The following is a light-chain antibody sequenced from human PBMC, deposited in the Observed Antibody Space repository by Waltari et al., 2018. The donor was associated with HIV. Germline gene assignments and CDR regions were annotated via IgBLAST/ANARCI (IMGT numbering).Light chain of an antibody. CDR2: EVS. Sequence: DIVVTQTPLSLSVTPGRPASISCKTSQSLLHSEGETYLYWYLQKPGQSPQLLIYEVSNRFSGVPERFSGSGSGTDFTLKISRVEAEDVVIYYCLQTIQLPLTFGQGTRLEIK. J-gene: IGKJ5*01. V-gene: IGKV2D-29*02. CDR1: QSLLHSEGETY. CDR3: LQTIQLPLT.